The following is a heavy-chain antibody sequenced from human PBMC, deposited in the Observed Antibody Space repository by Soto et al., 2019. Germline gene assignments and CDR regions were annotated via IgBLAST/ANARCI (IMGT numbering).Heavy chain of an antibody. CDR2: ISYSGTT. Sequence: QVQLQESGPGLVKPSETLSLTCTVSGDSISTYYWSWIRQPPGKGLEWTGYISYSGTTNYNPSLKSRVTISVDPSKNQFSLTLTSVTAADTAVYYCARQKTVAGTDDAFDMWGQGTMVTVCS. D-gene: IGHD6-19*01. CDR1: GDSISTYY. V-gene: IGHV4-59*08. CDR3: ARQKTVAGTDDAFDM. J-gene: IGHJ3*02.